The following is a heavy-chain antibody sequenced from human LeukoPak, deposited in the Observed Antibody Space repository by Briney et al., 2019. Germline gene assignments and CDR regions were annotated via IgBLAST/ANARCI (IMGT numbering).Heavy chain of an antibody. V-gene: IGHV3-23*01. CDR3: SLYGDYVGVNY. D-gene: IGHD4-17*01. CDR2: ISGSGGST. CDR1: GFTFSSYA. J-gene: IGHJ4*02. Sequence: GGSLRLSCAASGFTFSSYAMSWVRQAPGKGLEWVSAISGSGGSTYYADSVKGRFTISRDNSKNTLYLQMNNLRAEDTAVYYCSLYGDYVGVNYWGQGTLVTVSS.